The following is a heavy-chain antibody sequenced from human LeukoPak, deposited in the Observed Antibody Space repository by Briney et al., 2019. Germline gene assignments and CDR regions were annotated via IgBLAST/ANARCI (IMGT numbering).Heavy chain of an antibody. CDR3: ARLSYSYGGDY. CDR1: GYSIRSGYY. CDR2: IQHTGST. Sequence: PSETLSLTYAVSGYSIRSGYYWGWVRQPPGKGLEWIGSIQHTGSTYYNVSLKSRHTISADPSKNQFSLKLSSVTAADTAVYYCARLSYSYGGDYWGQGTLVTVSS. J-gene: IGHJ4*02. D-gene: IGHD5-18*01. V-gene: IGHV4-38-2*01.